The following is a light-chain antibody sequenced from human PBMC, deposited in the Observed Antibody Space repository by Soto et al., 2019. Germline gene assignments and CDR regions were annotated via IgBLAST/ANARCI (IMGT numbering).Light chain of an antibody. V-gene: IGLV2-14*03. CDR3: SSYTTSSTPHYV. CDR2: DVS. J-gene: IGLJ1*01. CDR1: SSDVGGYNS. Sequence: QSALTQPASVSGSPGQSITISCTGTSSDVGGYNSVSWYQHHPGKAPKLMIFDVSDRPSGVSSRFSGSKSGNTASLTISGFQAEDEADYYCSSYTTSSTPHYVFGPGTKVTVL.